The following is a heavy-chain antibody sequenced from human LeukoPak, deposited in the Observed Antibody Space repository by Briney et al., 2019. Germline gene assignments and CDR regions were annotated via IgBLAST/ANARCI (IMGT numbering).Heavy chain of an antibody. V-gene: IGHV1-8*03. Sequence: ASVKVSCKASGCTFTSYDINWVRQATGQGLEWMGWMNPNSGNTGYAQKFQGRVTITRNTSISTAYMELSSLRSEDTAVYYCAVDTAMVDAFDIWGQGTMVTVSS. CDR2: MNPNSGNT. CDR3: AVDTAMVDAFDI. CDR1: GCTFTSYD. J-gene: IGHJ3*02. D-gene: IGHD5-18*01.